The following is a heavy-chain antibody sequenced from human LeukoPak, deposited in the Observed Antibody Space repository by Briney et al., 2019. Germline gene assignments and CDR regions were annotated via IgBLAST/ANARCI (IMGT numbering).Heavy chain of an antibody. CDR1: GYTFTGYY. J-gene: IGHJ4*02. CDR3: ARVASAVYSDY. CDR2: INPDSGGT. Sequence: ASVKVSCKASGYTFTGYYIHWVRQAPGQGLEWMGWINPDSGGTNYAQIFQGRVTMTRDTSISTAYMELNRLRPDDTAVYYCARVASAVYSDYWGQGTLVTVSS. V-gene: IGHV1-2*02.